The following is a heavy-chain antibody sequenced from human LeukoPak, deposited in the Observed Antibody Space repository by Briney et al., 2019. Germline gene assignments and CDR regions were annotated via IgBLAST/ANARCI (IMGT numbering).Heavy chain of an antibody. J-gene: IGHJ3*02. Sequence: SVKVSCKASGGTFSSYAISWVRQAPGQGLEWMGRIIPILGIANYAQKFQGRVTITADKSTSTAYMELSSLRSEDTAVYYCAREAHYDSSLGAFDIWGQGTMVTVSS. CDR2: IIPILGIA. D-gene: IGHD3-22*01. CDR1: GGTFSSYA. V-gene: IGHV1-69*04. CDR3: AREAHYDSSLGAFDI.